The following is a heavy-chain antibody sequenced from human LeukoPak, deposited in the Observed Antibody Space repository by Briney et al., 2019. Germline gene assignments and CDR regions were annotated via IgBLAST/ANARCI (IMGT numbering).Heavy chain of an antibody. D-gene: IGHD6-13*01. CDR3: ARDNSSSWSHDY. CDR1: GYSFATYG. Sequence: ASVKVSCKASGYSFATYGITWVRQAPGQGLEWMGWITAYNGDTKYAQKFQGRVTMTTDTSTSTAYMELRSLRSDDTAVYYCARDNSSSWSHDYWGQGTLVTVSS. V-gene: IGHV1-18*01. J-gene: IGHJ4*02. CDR2: ITAYNGDT.